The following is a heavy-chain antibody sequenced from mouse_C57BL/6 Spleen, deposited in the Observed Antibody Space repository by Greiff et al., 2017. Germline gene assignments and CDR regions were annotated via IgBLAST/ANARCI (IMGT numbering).Heavy chain of an antibody. CDR1: GYTFTGYW. J-gene: IGHJ4*01. V-gene: IGHV1-9*01. CDR3: STREGSYAMDY. Sequence: VQLQESGAELMKPGAPVKLSCKATGYTFTGYWIEWVKQRPGHGLEWIGEILPGSGSTNYNEKFKGKATFTADTSSNTAYMQLSSLTTEDAAIYYWSTREGSYAMDYWGQGTSVTVSS. CDR2: ILPGSGST.